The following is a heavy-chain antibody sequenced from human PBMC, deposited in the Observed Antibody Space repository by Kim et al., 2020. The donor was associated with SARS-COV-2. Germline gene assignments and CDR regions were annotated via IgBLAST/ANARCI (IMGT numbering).Heavy chain of an antibody. D-gene: IGHD3-10*01. Sequence: GGSLRLSCAASGFTFSSYGMHWVRQAPGKGLEWVAVISYDGSNKYYADSVKGRFTISRDNSKNTLYLQMNSLRAEDTAVYYCAKDTVSMVPYYFDYWGQGTLVTVSS. CDR1: GFTFSSYG. V-gene: IGHV3-30*18. J-gene: IGHJ4*02. CDR3: AKDTVSMVPYYFDY. CDR2: ISYDGSNK.